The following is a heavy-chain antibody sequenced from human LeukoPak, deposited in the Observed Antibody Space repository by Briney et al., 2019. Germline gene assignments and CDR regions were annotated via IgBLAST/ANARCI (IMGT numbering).Heavy chain of an antibody. V-gene: IGHV1-2*02. D-gene: IGHD3-22*01. CDR1: GYTFTSYY. J-gene: IGHJ4*02. CDR3: AREGQYYDSSGFYSD. CDR2: INPNSGGT. Sequence: ASVKVSCKASGYTFTSYYMHWVRQARGQGLEWMGSINPNSGGTNYAQKFQGRVTMTRDTSISTAYMELSRLRSDDTAVYYCAREGQYYDSSGFYSDWGQGTLVTVSS.